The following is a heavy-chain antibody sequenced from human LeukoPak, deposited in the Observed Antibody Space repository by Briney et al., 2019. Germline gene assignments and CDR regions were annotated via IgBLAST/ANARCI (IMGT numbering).Heavy chain of an antibody. J-gene: IGHJ4*02. V-gene: IGHV3-23*01. CDR3: AKVSWLGTLPSYHFDS. Sequence: GGSLRLSCAASGFTFSDHAMSWVRQAPGKGLEWASAIRGTGTTTFYAASVKGRFTISRDNSKNTADLQMNSLRAEDRAVYYCAKVSWLGTLPSYHFDSWGQGTQVTVSS. CDR2: IRGTGTTT. CDR1: GFTFSDHA. D-gene: IGHD6-19*01.